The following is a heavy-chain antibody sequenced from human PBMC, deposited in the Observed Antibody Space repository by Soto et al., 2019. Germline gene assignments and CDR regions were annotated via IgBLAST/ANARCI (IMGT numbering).Heavy chain of an antibody. CDR3: ARRVVVAATQRDYYYGMDV. V-gene: IGHV4-39*01. CDR2: IYYSGST. J-gene: IGHJ6*02. D-gene: IGHD2-15*01. CDR1: GGSISSSSYY. Sequence: LSLTCTVSGGSISSSSYYWGWIRQPPGKGLEWIGSIYYSGSTYYNPSLKSRVTISVDTSKNQFSLKLSSVTAADTAVYYCARRVVVAATQRDYYYGMDVWGQGTTVTVSS.